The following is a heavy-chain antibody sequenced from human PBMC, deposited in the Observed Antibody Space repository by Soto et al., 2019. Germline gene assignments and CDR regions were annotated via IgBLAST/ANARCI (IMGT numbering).Heavy chain of an antibody. CDR3: ASKRYYGEHDY. J-gene: IGHJ4*02. Sequence: GGSLRLSCADSGFTFTSYWMSWVRQAPGKGLEWVGNIKQDGSVKYYVDSVRGPFIISRDNAKNSVYLQMSSLTGEDTAVYYCASKRYYGEHDYRGQGTLVTVAS. V-gene: IGHV3-7*01. CDR2: IKQDGSVK. D-gene: IGHD4-17*01. CDR1: GFTFTSYW.